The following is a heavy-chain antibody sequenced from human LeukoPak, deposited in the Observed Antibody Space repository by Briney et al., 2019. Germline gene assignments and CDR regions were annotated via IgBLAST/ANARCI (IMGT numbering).Heavy chain of an antibody. CDR1: GFTFSSYG. CDR2: INSDGSST. V-gene: IGHV3-74*01. D-gene: IGHD3-10*01. CDR3: ARESSGPLDY. Sequence: QPGGSLRLSCAASGFTFSSYGMCWVRQAQGKGLVLVSRINSDGSSTTYADSVKGRFTISRDNAKNTLYLQMGSLRAEDTAVYYCARESSGPLDYWGQGTLVTVSS. J-gene: IGHJ4*02.